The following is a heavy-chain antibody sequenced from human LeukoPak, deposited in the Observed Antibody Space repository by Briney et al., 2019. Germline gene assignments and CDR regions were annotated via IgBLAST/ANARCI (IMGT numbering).Heavy chain of an antibody. D-gene: IGHD3-10*01. V-gene: IGHV1-2*04. J-gene: IGHJ6*02. CDR2: INPNSGGT. CDR1: GYTFTVYY. CDR3: ARSPRITMVRGKRYYYYGMDV. Sequence: ASVKVSFTASGYTFTVYYMHWVRQAPGRGLEWMGWINPNSGGTNYAQKFQGWVTMTRDTSISTAYMELSRLRSDDTAVYYCARSPRITMVRGKRYYYYGMDVWGQGTTVTVSS.